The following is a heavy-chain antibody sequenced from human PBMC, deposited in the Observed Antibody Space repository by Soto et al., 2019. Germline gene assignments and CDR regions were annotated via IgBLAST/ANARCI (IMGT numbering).Heavy chain of an antibody. CDR2: ISAYNGNT. CDR3: ARLTLLSSGENCIDP. J-gene: IGHJ5*02. Sequence: ASVKVSCKASGYTFTSYGISWVRQAPGQGLEWMGWISAYNGNTNYAQKLQGRVTMTTDTSTSTAYMELRSLRSDDTAVYYCARLTLLSSGENCIDPWGQGTLVTVSS. V-gene: IGHV1-18*01. D-gene: IGHD2-15*01. CDR1: GYTFTSYG.